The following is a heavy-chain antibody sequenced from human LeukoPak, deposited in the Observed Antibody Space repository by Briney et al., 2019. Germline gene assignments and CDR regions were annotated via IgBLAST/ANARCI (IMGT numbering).Heavy chain of an antibody. CDR2: INPNSGGT. D-gene: IGHD2-15*01. CDR3: ARIVPVVAATESAFDY. Sequence: ASVKVSCKASGYTFTGYYMHWVRQAPGQGLEWMGWINPNSGGTNYAQKFQGRVTMTRDTSISTPYMELSRLRSDDTAVYYCARIVPVVAATESAFDYWGQGTLVTVSS. V-gene: IGHV1-2*02. J-gene: IGHJ4*02. CDR1: GYTFTGYY.